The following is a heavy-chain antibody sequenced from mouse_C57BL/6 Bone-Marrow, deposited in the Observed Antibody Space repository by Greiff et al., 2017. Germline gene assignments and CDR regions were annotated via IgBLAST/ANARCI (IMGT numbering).Heavy chain of an antibody. CDR3: ARSSNVIMYAMDY. CDR1: GYTFTSYW. Sequence: QVQLKQPGAELVKPGASVKLSCKASGYTFTSYWMQWVKQRPGQGLEWIGEIDPSDSYTNYNQKFKGKATLTVDTSSSTAYMQLSSLTSEDSAVYYCARSSNVIMYAMDYGGQGTSVTVSS. V-gene: IGHV1-50*01. D-gene: IGHD1-1*01. CDR2: IDPSDSYT. J-gene: IGHJ4*01.